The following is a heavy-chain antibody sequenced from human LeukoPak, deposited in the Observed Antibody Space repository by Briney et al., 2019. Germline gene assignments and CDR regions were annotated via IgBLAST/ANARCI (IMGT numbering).Heavy chain of an antibody. V-gene: IGHV3-30*02. CDR3: AKDFLPGRAAGTRAVAVPYFDY. J-gene: IGHJ4*02. CDR2: TRYDGSNK. D-gene: IGHD6-13*01. Sequence: GGSLRLSCAASGFTFSSYGMHWVRQAPGKGLEWVAFTRYDGSNKYYADSVKGRFTISRDNSKNTLYLQMNSLRAEDTAVYYCAKDFLPGRAAGTRAVAVPYFDYWGQGTLVTVSS. CDR1: GFTFSSYG.